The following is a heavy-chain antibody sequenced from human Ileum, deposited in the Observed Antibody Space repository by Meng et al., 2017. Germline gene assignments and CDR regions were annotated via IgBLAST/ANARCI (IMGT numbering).Heavy chain of an antibody. D-gene: IGHD4-23*01. CDR1: GGSIGSTYW. CDR3: ARIDYGGNGIEKYYFDY. V-gene: IGHV4-4*02. CDR2: IHHSGST. J-gene: IGHJ4*02. Sequence: RLQQSGPGLVEPSGTLSLTCPVSGGSIGSTYWWTWVRQSAGKGLEWIGEIHHSGSTNYNPSLKSRVTISVDKSKNQFSLNLRSVTAADTAVYYCARIDYGGNGIEKYYFDYWGQGTLVTVFS.